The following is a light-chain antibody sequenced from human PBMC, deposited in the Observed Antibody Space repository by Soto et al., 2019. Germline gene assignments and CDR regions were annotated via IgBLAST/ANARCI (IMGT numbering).Light chain of an antibody. J-gene: IGKJ4*01. Sequence: IHMTQSPSSVSASVGDRVTITCRASQGISSCLAWYQQKPGKAPKLLIYTVYSLQRGVPSRFSGSGSGTYFTLTSSSLQPEDFATYYCQQANSFPLTFGGGTKVEIK. V-gene: IGKV1-12*01. CDR3: QQANSFPLT. CDR1: QGISSC. CDR2: TVY.